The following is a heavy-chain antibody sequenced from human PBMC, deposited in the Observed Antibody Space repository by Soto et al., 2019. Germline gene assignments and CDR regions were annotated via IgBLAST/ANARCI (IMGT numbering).Heavy chain of an antibody. D-gene: IGHD4-17*01. CDR1: GYSFTSFW. CDR3: ARPYGDPY. V-gene: IGHV5-51*01. Sequence: GAEVKKPGESLKISCMGSGYSFTSFWIGWVRQMPGKGLEWMGIIYPDDSDTRYSPSFLGQVTISADKSISTAYLQWRSLKASDTPMYYCARPYGDPYGGQGTLVTVSS. J-gene: IGHJ4*02. CDR2: IYPDDSDT.